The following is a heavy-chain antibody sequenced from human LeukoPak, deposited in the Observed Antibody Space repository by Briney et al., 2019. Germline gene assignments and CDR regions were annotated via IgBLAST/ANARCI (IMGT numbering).Heavy chain of an antibody. CDR2: ISYDGSNE. V-gene: IGHV3-30*18. CDR3: AKDEGSGSYDYYGMDV. Sequence: GGSLRLSCAASGFTFSSYGMHWVRQAPGKGLEWVAVISYDGSNEYYADSVKGRFTISRDNSKNTLYLQMNSQRAEDTAVYYCAKDEGSGSYDYYGMDVWGQGTTVTVSS. CDR1: GFTFSSYG. J-gene: IGHJ6*02. D-gene: IGHD3-10*01.